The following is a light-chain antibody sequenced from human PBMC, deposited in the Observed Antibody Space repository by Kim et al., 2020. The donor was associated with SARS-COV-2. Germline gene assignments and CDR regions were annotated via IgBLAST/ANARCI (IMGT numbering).Light chain of an antibody. CDR2: RDS. V-gene: IGLV3-9*01. CDR3: QVWDSSTAV. CDR1: NIGSKN. J-gene: IGLJ2*01. Sequence: VAQGQTARVTCGGNNIGSKNVDWYQQKPGQAPVLVIYRDSNRPSGIPERFSGSNSGNTATLTISRAQAGDEADYYCQVWDSSTAVFGGGTQLTVL.